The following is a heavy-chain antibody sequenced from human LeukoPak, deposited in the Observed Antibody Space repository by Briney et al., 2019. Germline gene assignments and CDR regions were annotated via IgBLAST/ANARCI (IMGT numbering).Heavy chain of an antibody. CDR3: ARDSAGMDV. V-gene: IGHV3-33*01. D-gene: IGHD1-26*01. J-gene: IGHJ6*02. CDR1: GFTFSSYG. Sequence: GGSLRLSCAASGFTFSSYGMHWVRQAPGKGLEWVAVIWYDGSNKYYADSVKGRFTISRDNSKNALYLQMNSLGAEDTAVYYCARDSAGMDVWGQGTTVTVSS. CDR2: IWYDGSNK.